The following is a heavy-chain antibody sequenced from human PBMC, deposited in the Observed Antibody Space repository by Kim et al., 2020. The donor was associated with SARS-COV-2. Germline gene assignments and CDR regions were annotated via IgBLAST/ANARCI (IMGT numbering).Heavy chain of an antibody. J-gene: IGHJ4*02. D-gene: IGHD5-12*01. CDR2: IYPSDSDT. CDR3: ARRLAINYFDF. Sequence: GESLKISCKGSGYSFTAYWIGWVRQMPGKGLEWMGIIYPSDSDTRYSPSFQGQVTISADKSISTAYLQWNSLKASDTAMYYCARRLAINYFDFWGQGTLVTVSS. V-gene: IGHV5-51*01. CDR1: GYSFTAYW.